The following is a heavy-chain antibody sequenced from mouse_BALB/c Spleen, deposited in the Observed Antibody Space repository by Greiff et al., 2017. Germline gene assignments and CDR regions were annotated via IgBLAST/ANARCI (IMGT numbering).Heavy chain of an antibody. V-gene: IGHV5-6-5*01. CDR2: ISSGGST. J-gene: IGHJ2*01. Sequence: EVNVVESGGGLVKPGGSLKLSCAASGFTFSSYAMSWVRQTPEKRLEWVASISSGGSTYYPDSVKGRFTISRDNARNILYLQMSSLRSEDTAMYYCARSLLRHYFDYWGQGTTLTVSS. D-gene: IGHD1-2*01. CDR1: GFTFSSYA. CDR3: ARSLLRHYFDY.